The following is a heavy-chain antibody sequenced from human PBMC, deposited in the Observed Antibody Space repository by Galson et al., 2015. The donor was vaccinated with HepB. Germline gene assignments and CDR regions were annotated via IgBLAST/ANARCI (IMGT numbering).Heavy chain of an antibody. CDR1: KYKFSNYW. D-gene: IGHD2-21*01. Sequence: QSGAEVKKPGESLRISCKGSKYKFSNYWISWVRQMPGKGLEWMGKIDPSGSYTSYSPSFQGHVTISVYQSIDTAYLHWSNLKASDTAMYYCARPATRYCGGDCYKNHWFFDLWGRGTLVTVSS. CDR2: IDPSGSYT. CDR3: ARPATRYCGGDCYKNHWFFDL. V-gene: IGHV5-10-1*01. J-gene: IGHJ2*01.